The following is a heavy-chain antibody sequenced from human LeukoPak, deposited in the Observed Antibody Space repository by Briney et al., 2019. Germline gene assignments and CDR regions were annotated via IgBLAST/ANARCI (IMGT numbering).Heavy chain of an antibody. CDR2: IHNDGST. J-gene: IGHJ4*02. D-gene: IGHD1-1*01. V-gene: IGHV3-66*01. CDR1: GFDVSINY. CDR3: ARGFLQLTPYYFDY. Sequence: GSLRLSCAASGFDVSINYMNWIRQSPEKGPEWVSIIHNDGSTYYADSVKGRFTVSRDNSKNTVSLQMDSLRVDDTGIYYCARGFLQLTPYYFDYWGQGALVTVSS.